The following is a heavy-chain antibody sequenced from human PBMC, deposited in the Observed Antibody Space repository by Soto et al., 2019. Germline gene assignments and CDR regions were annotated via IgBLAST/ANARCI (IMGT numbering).Heavy chain of an antibody. Sequence: EVHLLESGGGLVQPGESLRLSCAASGFIFSNHAMSWVRQAPGKGLEWVSAITDSGGSTYYADSVKGRFTVSRDNSKNTLYLQMNSLRAEDTDLYYCAKDEFDYWGQGTLVTVSS. J-gene: IGHJ4*02. CDR3: AKDEFDY. CDR2: ITDSGGST. CDR1: GFIFSNHA. V-gene: IGHV3-23*01.